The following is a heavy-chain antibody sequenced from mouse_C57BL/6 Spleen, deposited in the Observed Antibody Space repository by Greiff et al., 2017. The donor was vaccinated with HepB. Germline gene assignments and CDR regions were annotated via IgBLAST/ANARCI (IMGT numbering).Heavy chain of an antibody. CDR3: ARHYGSSKFDY. CDR1: GYTFTSYW. CDR2: IHPKSGST. D-gene: IGHD1-1*01. J-gene: IGHJ2*01. V-gene: IGHV1-64*01. Sequence: VQLQQPGAELVKPGASVKLSCKASGYTFTSYWMHWVKQRPGQGLEWIGMIHPKSGSTNYNEKFKSKATLTVDKSSSTAYMQLSSLTSEDSAVYYFARHYGSSKFDYWGQGTTLTVSS.